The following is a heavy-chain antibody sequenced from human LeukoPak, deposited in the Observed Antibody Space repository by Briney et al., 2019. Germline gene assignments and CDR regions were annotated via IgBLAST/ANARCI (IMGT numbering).Heavy chain of an antibody. CDR1: GFTFSSYA. J-gene: IGHJ4*02. Sequence: GGSLRLSCAASGFTFSSYAMSWVRQAPGKELEGVSAISGSGGSTYYADSVKGRFTISRDNSKNTLYLQMNSLRAEDTAVYYCAKDDYSGYDQTFDYWGQGTLVTVSS. CDR3: AKDDYSGYDQTFDY. D-gene: IGHD5-12*01. CDR2: ISGSGGST. V-gene: IGHV3-23*01.